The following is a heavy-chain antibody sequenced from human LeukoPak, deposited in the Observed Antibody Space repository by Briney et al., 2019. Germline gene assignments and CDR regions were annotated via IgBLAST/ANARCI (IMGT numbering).Heavy chain of an antibody. CDR3: ARDVDGGNGESYFDY. V-gene: IGHV4-61*01. D-gene: IGHD4-23*01. CDR2: IHYSGSA. Sequence: PSETLSLTCTVSGGSFSSGSYYWSWIRQPPGRGLEWIAYIHYSGSAAYNPSLKSRVTILVDTSKNQFSLKSSSVTAADTAVYYCARDVDGGNGESYFDYWGQGTLVTVSS. J-gene: IGHJ4*02. CDR1: GGSFSSGSYY.